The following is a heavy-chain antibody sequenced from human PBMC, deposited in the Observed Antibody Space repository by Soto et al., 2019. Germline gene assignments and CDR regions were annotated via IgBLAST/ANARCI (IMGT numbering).Heavy chain of an antibody. V-gene: IGHV3-48*03. CDR2: ISSSGNTI. D-gene: IGHD6-25*01. Sequence: LRLSCAASGFTFSSYEINWVRQAPGKGLEWVSYISSSGNTIYYADSVKGRFTISRDNAKNSLYLQMNSLRAEDTAVYYCARIAANVFYYYAMDVWGQGTTVTVSS. J-gene: IGHJ6*02. CDR3: ARIAANVFYYYAMDV. CDR1: GFTFSSYE.